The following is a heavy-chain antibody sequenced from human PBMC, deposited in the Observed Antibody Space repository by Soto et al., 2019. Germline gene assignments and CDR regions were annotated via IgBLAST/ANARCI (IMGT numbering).Heavy chain of an antibody. CDR2: ISSSGSTI. J-gene: IGHJ3*02. CDR3: ARDAASGSYDRLDAFDI. V-gene: IGHV3-48*03. CDR1: GFTFSSYE. Sequence: GGSLRLSCAASGFTFSSYEMNWVRQAPGKGLEWVSYISSSGSTIYYVDSVKGRFTISRDNAKNSLYLQMNSLRAEDTAVYYCARDAASGSYDRLDAFDIWGQGTMVTVSS. D-gene: IGHD1-26*01.